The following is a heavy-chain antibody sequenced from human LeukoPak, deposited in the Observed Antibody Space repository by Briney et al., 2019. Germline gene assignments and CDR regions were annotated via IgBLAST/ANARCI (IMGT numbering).Heavy chain of an antibody. Sequence: PGGSLRLSCAGSGLTFSSYSMNWVRQAPGKGLEWVSYISSSSSTIYYADSVKGRFTISRDNAKNSLYLQMNSLRAEDTAVYYCASLGDSSAYRWGGDAFDIWGQGTMVTVSS. CDR3: ASLGDSSAYRWGGDAFDI. V-gene: IGHV3-48*01. D-gene: IGHD3-22*01. J-gene: IGHJ3*02. CDR1: GLTFSSYS. CDR2: ISSSSSTI.